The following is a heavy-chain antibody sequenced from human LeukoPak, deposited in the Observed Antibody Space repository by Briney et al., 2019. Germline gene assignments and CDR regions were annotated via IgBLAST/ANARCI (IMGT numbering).Heavy chain of an antibody. V-gene: IGHV1-69*13. D-gene: IGHD3-22*01. Sequence: SVKVSCKASGGTFSSYAISWVRQAPGQGLEWMGGIIPIFGTANYAQKFQGRVTITADESTSTAYMELSSLRSEDTAVYYCARDSASDSSGYPNKDDAFDIWGQGTMVTVSS. CDR3: ARDSASDSSGYPNKDDAFDI. CDR1: GGTFSSYA. J-gene: IGHJ3*02. CDR2: IIPIFGTA.